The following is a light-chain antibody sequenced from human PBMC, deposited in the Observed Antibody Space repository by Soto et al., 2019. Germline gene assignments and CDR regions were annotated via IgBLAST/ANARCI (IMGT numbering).Light chain of an antibody. Sequence: AIQMTQSPSSLSASTGDRVTITCRASQGISSYLAWYQQKPGKAPKLLIYAASTLQSGVPSRFSGSGSGTEFTLTISSLQPDDFATYYCQHYYSYSEAFGQGTKVDNK. CDR2: AAS. CDR1: QGISSY. J-gene: IGKJ1*01. V-gene: IGKV1-8*01. CDR3: QHYYSYSEA.